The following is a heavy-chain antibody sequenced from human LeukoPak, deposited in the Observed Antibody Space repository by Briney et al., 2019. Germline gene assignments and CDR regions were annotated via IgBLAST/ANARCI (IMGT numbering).Heavy chain of an antibody. CDR2: IYYSGST. CDR1: GGSISSSSYY. D-gene: IGHD3-3*01. V-gene: IGHV4-39*01. Sequence: SETLSLTCTVSGGSISSSSYYWGWIRQPPGKGLEWIGSIYYSGSTYYNPSLKSRVTISVDTSKNQFSLKLSSVTAADTAAYYCARLSTYYDFWSGYYIFDYWGQGTLVTVSS. CDR3: ARLSTYYDFWSGYYIFDY. J-gene: IGHJ4*02.